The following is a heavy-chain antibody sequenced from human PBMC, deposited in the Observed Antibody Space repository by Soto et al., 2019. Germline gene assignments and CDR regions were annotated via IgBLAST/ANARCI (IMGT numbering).Heavy chain of an antibody. CDR1: GGSISSCGYY. CDR2: IYYSGST. D-gene: IGHD5-18*01. Sequence: QVQLQESGPGLVKPSQTLSLTCTVSGGSISSCGYYWRWIRQLPGKGLEWIGNIYYSGSTFYNPSLKSRVTISVDTSKNQFSLKLSSVTAADTAVYYCARKKGYSYGPHYFDYWGQGTLVTVSS. J-gene: IGHJ4*02. CDR3: ARKKGYSYGPHYFDY. V-gene: IGHV4-31*03.